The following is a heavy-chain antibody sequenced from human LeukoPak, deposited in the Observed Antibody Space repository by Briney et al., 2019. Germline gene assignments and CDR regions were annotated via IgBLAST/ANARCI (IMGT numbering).Heavy chain of an antibody. CDR2: ITRSGSA. CDR3: ASRRAVAGGGDYFDY. V-gene: IGHV4-34*01. D-gene: IGHD6-19*01. Sequence: SETLSLTCAVYGGSFSGYYWSWIRQPPGKGLGWIGEITRSGSANYNPSLKSRVTISVDTSKNQFSLKLSSVTAADTAVYYCASRRAVAGGGDYFDYWGQGTLVTVSS. CDR1: GGSFSGYY. J-gene: IGHJ4*02.